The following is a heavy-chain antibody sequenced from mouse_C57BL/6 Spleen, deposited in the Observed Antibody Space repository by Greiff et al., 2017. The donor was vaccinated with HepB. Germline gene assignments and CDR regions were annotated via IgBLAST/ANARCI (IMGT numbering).Heavy chain of an antibody. CDR3: AREGLYYGSSPYYFDY. D-gene: IGHD1-1*01. V-gene: IGHV3-6*01. CDR2: ISYDGSN. CDR1: GYSITSGYY. J-gene: IGHJ2*01. Sequence: VQLQQSGPGLVKPSQSLSLTCSVTGYSITSGYYWNWIRQFPGNKLEWMGYISYDGSNNYNPSLKNRISITRDTSKNQFFLKLNSVTTEDTATYYCAREGLYYGSSPYYFDYWGQGTTLTVSS.